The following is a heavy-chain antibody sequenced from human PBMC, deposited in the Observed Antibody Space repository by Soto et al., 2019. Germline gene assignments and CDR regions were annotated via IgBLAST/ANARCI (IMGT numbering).Heavy chain of an antibody. CDR1: GFTFNRYS. CDR2: ISSTTNYI. Sequence: KTGGSLRLSCAASGFTFNRYSMNWVRQAPGKGLEWVSSISSTTNYIYYADSMKGRFTVSRDNAKNSVYLEMNSLSAEDTAVYYCARESEDLTSNFDYWGQGTLVTVSS. V-gene: IGHV3-21*01. J-gene: IGHJ4*02. CDR3: ARESEDLTSNFDY.